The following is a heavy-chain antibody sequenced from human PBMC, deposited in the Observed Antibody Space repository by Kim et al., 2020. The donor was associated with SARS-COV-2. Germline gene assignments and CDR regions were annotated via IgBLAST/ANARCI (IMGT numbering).Heavy chain of an antibody. CDR3: TILGGRGYDY. Sequence: GGSLRLSCAASGFTFSGSAMHWVRQASGKGLEWVGRIRSKANSYATAYAASVKGRFTISRDDSKNTAYLQMNSLKTKDTAVYYCTILGGRGYDYWGQGTLVTVSS. V-gene: IGHV3-73*01. J-gene: IGHJ4*02. CDR2: IRSKANSYAT. D-gene: IGHD3-16*01. CDR1: GFTFSGSA.